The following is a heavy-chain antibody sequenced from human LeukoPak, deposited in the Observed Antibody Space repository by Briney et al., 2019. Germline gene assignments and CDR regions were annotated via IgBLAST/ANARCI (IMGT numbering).Heavy chain of an antibody. D-gene: IGHD5-12*01. V-gene: IGHV3-53*01. CDR2: IYSGGRT. J-gene: IGHJ4*02. Sequence: PGGSLRLSCAASGFTVSGNYMIWVRQAPGKGLEWVSLIYSGGRTNYADSVKGRFTISRDNSKNSLYLQMNTLRADDTAVYYCARNVDMSMGKTFDYWGQGILVTVSS. CDR3: ARNVDMSMGKTFDY. CDR1: GFTVSGNY.